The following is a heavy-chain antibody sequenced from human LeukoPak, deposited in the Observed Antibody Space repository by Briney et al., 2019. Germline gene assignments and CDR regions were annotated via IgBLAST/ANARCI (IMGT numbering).Heavy chain of an antibody. V-gene: IGHV3-23*01. CDR1: GFTFSSYA. J-gene: IGHJ6*02. CDR2: ISGSGGST. D-gene: IGHD3-3*01. Sequence: GGSLRLSCAASGFTFSSYAMSWVRQAPGKGLEWVSAISGSGGSTYYADSVKGRLTISRDNSKNTLYLQMHSLRAEDTAVYYCAKDSLGDFWSGSYYGMDVWGQGTTVTVS. CDR3: AKDSLGDFWSGSYYGMDV.